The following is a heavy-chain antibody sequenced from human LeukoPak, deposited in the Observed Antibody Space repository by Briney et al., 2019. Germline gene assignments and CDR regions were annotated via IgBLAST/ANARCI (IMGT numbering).Heavy chain of an antibody. Sequence: ASVKVSCKASGYTFTGYYMHWVRQAPGQGLEWMGRINPNSGGTNYAQRFQGRVTMTRDTSISTAYMELSRLRSDDTAVYYRARDRYGSGIGWFDPWGQGTLVTVSS. D-gene: IGHD3-10*01. CDR3: ARDRYGSGIGWFDP. CDR1: GYTFTGYY. CDR2: INPNSGGT. V-gene: IGHV1-2*06. J-gene: IGHJ5*02.